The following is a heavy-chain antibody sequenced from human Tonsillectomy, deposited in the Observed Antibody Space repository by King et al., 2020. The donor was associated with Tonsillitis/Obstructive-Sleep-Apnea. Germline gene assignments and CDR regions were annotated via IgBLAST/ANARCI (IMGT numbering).Heavy chain of an antibody. Sequence: VQLQQWGAGLLKPSETLSLTCAVHGGSFSGYYWSWIRQPPGKGREWIGELNHSGSTHYNPSLKSRGTISVDTSKNQFSLKLSSVTAADTAVYYCAREDIVVVPAARGDAFDIWGQGTMVTVSS. D-gene: IGHD2-2*01. CDR1: GGSFSGYY. CDR3: AREDIVVVPAARGDAFDI. CDR2: LNHSGST. J-gene: IGHJ3*02. V-gene: IGHV4-34*01.